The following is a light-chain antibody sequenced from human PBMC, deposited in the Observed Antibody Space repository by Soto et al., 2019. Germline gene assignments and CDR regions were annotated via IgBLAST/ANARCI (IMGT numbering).Light chain of an antibody. Sequence: DIQMTQSPSSLSASVGDRVTITCRESQGISNYLAWYQQNPGKVPKIMIYAASTLQSGVPSRFSGSGSGTDFTITSISLQHEDVATYYCQNYNSAPRTFGQGTKVEIK. CDR2: AAS. J-gene: IGKJ1*01. V-gene: IGKV1-27*01. CDR3: QNYNSAPRT. CDR1: QGISNY.